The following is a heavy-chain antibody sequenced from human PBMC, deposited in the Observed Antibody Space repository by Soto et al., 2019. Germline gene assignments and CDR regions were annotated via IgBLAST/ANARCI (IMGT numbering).Heavy chain of an antibody. V-gene: IGHV3-23*01. CDR2: ISGSGGST. J-gene: IGHJ4*02. CDR1: GFTFSSYA. D-gene: IGHD4-17*01. Sequence: EVQLLESGGGLVQPGGSLRLSCAASGFTFSSYAMSWVRQAPGEGLEWVSAISGSGGSTYYADSVKGRFTISRDNSKNTLYLQMNSLRAEDTAVYYCAKSPNKLNYGEDFDYWGQGTLVTVSS. CDR3: AKSPNKLNYGEDFDY.